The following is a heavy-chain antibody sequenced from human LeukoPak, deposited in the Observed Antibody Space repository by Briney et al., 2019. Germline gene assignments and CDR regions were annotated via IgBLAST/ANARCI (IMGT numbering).Heavy chain of an antibody. V-gene: IGHV1-69*01. CDR3: ALEVYYSDNSAFDY. CDR1: GGTFSSYA. D-gene: IGHD4-11*01. CDR2: IIPIFGTA. J-gene: IGHJ4*01. Sequence: GASVKVSCKASGGTFSSYAISWVRQAPGQGLEWMGGIIPIFGTADYAQKFQGRVTITADESTSTAYMELSRLRSDDTAVYYCALEVYYSDNSAFDYWGQGTLVTVSS.